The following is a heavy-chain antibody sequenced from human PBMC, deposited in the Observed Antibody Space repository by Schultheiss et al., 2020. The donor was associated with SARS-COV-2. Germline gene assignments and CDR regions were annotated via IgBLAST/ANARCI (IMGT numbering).Heavy chain of an antibody. D-gene: IGHD1-26*01. V-gene: IGHV3-48*04. CDR2: IRGSGSTI. Sequence: GGSLRLSCAASGFTFSSYSMNWVRQAPGKGLEWVSAIRGSGSTIYYADSVKGRFTISRDNAKNSLYLQMNSLRAEDTAVYYCARSIVESYLGEFDYWGQGTLVTVSS. CDR3: ARSIVESYLGEFDY. J-gene: IGHJ4*02. CDR1: GFTFSSYS.